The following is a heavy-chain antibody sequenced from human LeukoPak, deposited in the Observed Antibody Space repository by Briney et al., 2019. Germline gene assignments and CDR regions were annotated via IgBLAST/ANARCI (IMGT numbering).Heavy chain of an antibody. Sequence: GSSVKVSCKASGGTFSSYAISWVRQAPGQGLEWMGRITPILGIANYAQKFQGRVTITADKSTSTAYMELSSLRSEDTAVYYCARDSGGYSYGDYYYYGMDVWGQGTTVTVSS. D-gene: IGHD5-18*01. J-gene: IGHJ6*02. V-gene: IGHV1-69*04. CDR1: GGTFSSYA. CDR3: ARDSGGYSYGDYYYYGMDV. CDR2: ITPILGIA.